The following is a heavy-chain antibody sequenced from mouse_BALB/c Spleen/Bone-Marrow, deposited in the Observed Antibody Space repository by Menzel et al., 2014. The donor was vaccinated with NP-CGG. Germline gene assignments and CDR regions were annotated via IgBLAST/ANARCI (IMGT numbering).Heavy chain of an antibody. CDR1: GYTFTSYW. D-gene: IGHD2-13*01. CDR2: IDPYDSEA. CDR3: ARSGSDFGRFFDV. J-gene: IGHJ1*01. Sequence: QVQLQQSGAELVRPGASVNLSCKASGYTFTSYWMNWVMQRPEQGLEWIGRIDPYDSEAHYNQKFKDKAILTVDKSSSTAYMQLISLTSKDSAVYYCARSGSDFGRFFDVWGAGTTVTVSS. V-gene: IGHV1-74*01.